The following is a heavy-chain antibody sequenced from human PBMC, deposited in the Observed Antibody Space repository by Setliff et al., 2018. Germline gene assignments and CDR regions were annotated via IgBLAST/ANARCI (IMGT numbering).Heavy chain of an antibody. J-gene: IGHJ4*02. CDR1: GYFISSGYY. D-gene: IGHD2-15*01. CDR2: IYHSGST. Sequence: PSETLSLTCAVSGYFISSGYYWGWIRQPPGKGLEWIGSIYHSGSTYYNPSLKSRVTISVDTSKKQFSLKLSSVTAADTAVYYCARRHCSGGSCYSLNYFDYWGRGTLVTVSS. V-gene: IGHV4-38-2*01. CDR3: ARRHCSGGSCYSLNYFDY.